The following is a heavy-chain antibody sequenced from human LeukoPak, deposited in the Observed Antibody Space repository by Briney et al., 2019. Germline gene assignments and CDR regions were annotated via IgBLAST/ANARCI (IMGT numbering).Heavy chain of an antibody. J-gene: IGHJ4*02. CDR3: ARARSGYYYDSSGSHQLDY. Sequence: SETLSLTCTASGGSISSYYWSWIRQPPGKGLEWIGYIYYSGSTNYNPSLKSRVTISVDTSKNQFSLKLSSVTAADTAVYYCARARSGYYYDSSGSHQLDYWGQGTLVTVSS. D-gene: IGHD3-22*01. CDR1: GGSISSYY. V-gene: IGHV4-59*01. CDR2: IYYSGST.